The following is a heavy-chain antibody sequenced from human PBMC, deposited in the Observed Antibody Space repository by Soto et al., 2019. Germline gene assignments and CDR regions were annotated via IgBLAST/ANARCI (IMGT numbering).Heavy chain of an antibody. D-gene: IGHD5-18*01. V-gene: IGHV1-69*13. CDR3: AKRRGYSNGEFDY. Sequence: GASVKVSCKASGGTFSSYAISWVRQAPGQGLEWMGGIIPIFGTANYAQKFQGRVTITADESTSTAYMELRSLRSDDTAVYYCAKRRGYSNGEFDYWGQGTLVTVS. J-gene: IGHJ4*02. CDR1: GGTFSSYA. CDR2: IIPIFGTA.